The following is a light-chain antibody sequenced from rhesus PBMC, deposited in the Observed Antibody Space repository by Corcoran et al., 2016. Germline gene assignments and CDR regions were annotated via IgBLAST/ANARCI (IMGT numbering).Light chain of an antibody. J-gene: IGKJ1*01. CDR1: QYLSTW. CDR3: EQCKRRPCT. V-gene: IGKV1-22*01. CDR2: KAA. Sequence: DIQMTQSPSSLSAYVGDKVTITCRTRQYLSTWLAGYQQMPGKAPKLLIYKAASLQSGGPSRFSGTGSVTDFTLTISRLQSEDFATYYVEQCKRRPCTFGPGTKVDSK.